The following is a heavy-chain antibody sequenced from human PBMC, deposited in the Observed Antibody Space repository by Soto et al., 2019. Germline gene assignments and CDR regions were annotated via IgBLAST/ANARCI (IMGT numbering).Heavy chain of an antibody. CDR2: INHSGST. Sequence: SETLSLTCAVYGGSFSGYYWSWIRQPPGKGLEWIGEINHSGSTNYNPSLKSRVTISVDTTKNQFSLKLSSVTAADTAVYYCARGFHSSGWSDNWFDPWGQGTLVTVSS. CDR1: GGSFSGYY. D-gene: IGHD6-19*01. J-gene: IGHJ5*02. V-gene: IGHV4-34*01. CDR3: ARGFHSSGWSDNWFDP.